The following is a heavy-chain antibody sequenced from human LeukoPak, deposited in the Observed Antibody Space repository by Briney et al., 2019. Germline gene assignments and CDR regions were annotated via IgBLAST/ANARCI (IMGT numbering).Heavy chain of an antibody. V-gene: IGHV4-59*08. CDR1: GGSFGGYY. J-gene: IGHJ6*02. CDR3: ARHLTTEYYYYGMDV. CDR2: IYYSGST. D-gene: IGHD4-11*01. Sequence: SETLSLTCAVYGGSFGGYYWSWIRQPPGKGLEWIGYIYYSGSTNYNPSLKSRVTISVDTSKNQFSLKLSSVTAADTAVYYCARHLTTEYYYYGMDVWGQGTTVTVSS.